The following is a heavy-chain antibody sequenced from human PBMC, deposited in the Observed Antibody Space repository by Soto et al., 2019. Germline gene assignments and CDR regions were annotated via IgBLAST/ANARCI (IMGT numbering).Heavy chain of an antibody. Sequence: QITLKESGPTLVKPTQTLTMTCTFSGFSLSTSGVGVGWIRQPPGKALEWLALIYWNDDKRYSPSLKSRLTITKDSSKNQVVLTMTNMDPVDTATYYCPHSRRLNYFDYWGQATLVTVSS. CDR1: GFSLSTSGVG. CDR2: IYWNDDK. CDR3: PHSRRLNYFDY. D-gene: IGHD3-16*01. J-gene: IGHJ4*02. V-gene: IGHV2-5*01.